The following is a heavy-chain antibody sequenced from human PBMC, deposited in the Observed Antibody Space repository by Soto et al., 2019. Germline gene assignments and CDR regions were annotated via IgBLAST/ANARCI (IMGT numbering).Heavy chain of an antibody. CDR3: ARDPLGPGAFDI. CDR1: GGSISSYY. CDR2: IYYSGST. D-gene: IGHD7-27*01. J-gene: IGHJ3*02. V-gene: IGHV4-59*01. Sequence: SETLSLTCTVSGGSISSYYWSWIRQPPGKGLEWIGYIYYSGSTNYNPSLKSRVTISVDTSKNQFSLKLSSVTAADTAVYYCARDPLGPGAFDIWGQGTMVTVSS.